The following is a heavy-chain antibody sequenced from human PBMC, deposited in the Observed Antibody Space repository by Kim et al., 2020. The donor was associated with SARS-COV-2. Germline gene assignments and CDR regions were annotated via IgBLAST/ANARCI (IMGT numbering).Heavy chain of an antibody. CDR3: VAKHLRWLF. Sequence: ASVKVSCKVSGRPLTESSIHWVRQAPGKGLAWMGGFDPEDGETKYAQKLQGRVTMTEDTSTDTGYMELRNLRSEDTAMYYCVAKHLRWLFWGQGTLVTVS. CDR2: FDPEDGET. V-gene: IGHV1-24*01. D-gene: IGHD6-19*01. CDR1: GRPLTESS. J-gene: IGHJ4*02.